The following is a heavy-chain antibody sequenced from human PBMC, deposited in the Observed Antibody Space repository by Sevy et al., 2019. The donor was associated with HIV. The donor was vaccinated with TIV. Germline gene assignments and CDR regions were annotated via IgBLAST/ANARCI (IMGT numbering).Heavy chain of an antibody. Sequence: GESLKISCAASGFTYSSDAMSWVRQAPGKGLEWVSAISGSGGSRYYADSVKGRFTISRDNSKNTLYLQMNSLRAEDTAVYYCAKSLGGYCSGGSCYSRLYYYYYMDVWGKGTTVTVS. CDR3: AKSLGGYCSGGSCYSRLYYYYYMDV. D-gene: IGHD2-15*01. J-gene: IGHJ6*03. CDR1: GFTYSSDA. V-gene: IGHV3-23*01. CDR2: ISGSGGSR.